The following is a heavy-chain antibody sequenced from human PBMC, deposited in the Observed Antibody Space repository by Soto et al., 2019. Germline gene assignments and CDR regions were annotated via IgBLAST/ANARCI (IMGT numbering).Heavy chain of an antibody. D-gene: IGHD3-3*01. J-gene: IGHJ4*02. V-gene: IGHV3-30*18. CDR2: ISRDGSSQ. CDR1: GFTFKNYG. Sequence: QVQLVESGGGVVQPGRSLRLSCDVSGFTFKNYGMHWVRQAPGKGPEWVAVISRDGSSQYYADPVHGRFTISRDNSKTTLYLQMNSLRPEDTAVYYCAKGRLFLEWLLSNDDWGQGTLVTVSS. CDR3: AKGRLFLEWLLSNDD.